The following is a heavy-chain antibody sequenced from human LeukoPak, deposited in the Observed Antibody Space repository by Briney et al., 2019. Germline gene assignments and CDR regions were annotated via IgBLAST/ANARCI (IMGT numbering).Heavy chain of an antibody. CDR2: IIPIFGTA. Sequence: ASVKVSCKASGGTFSSYAISWVRQAPGQGLEWMGGIIPIFGTANYAQKFQGRVTITTDESTSTAYMELSSLRSEDTAVYYCARGGYCSSTSCYGKGRSNWFDPWGQGTLVTVSS. J-gene: IGHJ5*02. CDR1: GGTFSSYA. CDR3: ARGGYCSSTSCYGKGRSNWFDP. D-gene: IGHD2-2*01. V-gene: IGHV1-69*05.